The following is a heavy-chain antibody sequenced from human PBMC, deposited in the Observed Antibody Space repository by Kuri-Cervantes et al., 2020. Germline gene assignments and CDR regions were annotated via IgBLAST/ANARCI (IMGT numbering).Heavy chain of an antibody. D-gene: IGHD2-15*01. CDR3: AKVPLYCSGGSCYQTPEY. Sequence: SQTLSLTCAVYGGSFSGYSWSWIRQPPGKGLEWIGEINHSGSTNYNPSLKSRVTISIDTSKNQFSLKLSSVTAADTAVYYCAKVPLYCSGGSCYQTPEYWGQGTLVTVSS. J-gene: IGHJ4*02. CDR1: GGSFSGYS. CDR2: INHSGST. V-gene: IGHV4-34*01.